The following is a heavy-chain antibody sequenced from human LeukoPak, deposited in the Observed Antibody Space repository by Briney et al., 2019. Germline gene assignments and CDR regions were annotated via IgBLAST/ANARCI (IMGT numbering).Heavy chain of an antibody. CDR2: IYYSGST. D-gene: IGHD6-6*01. CDR3: ARASGIAAFDY. V-gene: IGHV4-38-2*02. Sequence: PSETLSLTCTVSGYSISSGYYWGWIRQPPGKGLEWIGSIYYSGSTYYNPSLKSRVTISVDKSKNQFSLKLSSVTAADTAVYYCARASGIAAFDYWGQGTLVTVSS. CDR1: GYSISSGYY. J-gene: IGHJ4*02.